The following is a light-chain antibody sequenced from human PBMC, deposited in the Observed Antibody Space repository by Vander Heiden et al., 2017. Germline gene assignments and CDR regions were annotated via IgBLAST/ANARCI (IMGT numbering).Light chain of an antibody. Sequence: SYELTQPPSVSVSPGQTVRITCSGDALPKQYAYWYQQKPGQAPVLVIYKDSERPSGIPERFSGSSSGTIVTLTISGVQAEDEADYYCQSADSSGSYVFGAGTKVTVL. CDR3: QSADSSGSYV. J-gene: IGLJ1*01. CDR1: ALPKQY. V-gene: IGLV3-25*03. CDR2: KDS.